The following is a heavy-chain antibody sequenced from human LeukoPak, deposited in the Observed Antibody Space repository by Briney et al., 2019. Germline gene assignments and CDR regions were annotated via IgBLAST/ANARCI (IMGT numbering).Heavy chain of an antibody. CDR2: IKQDGSEK. V-gene: IGHV3-7*04. D-gene: IGHD6-13*01. CDR1: GFTFSTYW. J-gene: IGHJ4*02. Sequence: GGSLRLSCAASGFTFSTYWMSWVRQAPGKGLEWVGNIKQDGSEKYYVDSVKGRFAVSRDNAKNSLSLQMNILRVEDTAVYYCARGVSWTFDNWGRGALVTVSS. CDR3: ARGVSWTFDN.